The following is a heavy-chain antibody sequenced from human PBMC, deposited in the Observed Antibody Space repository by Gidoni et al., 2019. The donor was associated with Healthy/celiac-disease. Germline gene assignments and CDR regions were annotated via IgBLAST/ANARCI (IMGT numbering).Heavy chain of an antibody. CDR3: AKGSYDSSGLYL. CDR2: ISYDGSNK. J-gene: IGHJ4*02. V-gene: IGHV3-30*18. CDR1: GFTFSSYG. D-gene: IGHD3-22*01. Sequence: QVQLVASGGGVVQPGRSLRLSCAASGFTFSSYGMHWVRQAPGKGLEWVAVISYDGSNKYYADSVKGRFTISRDNSKNTLYLQMNSLRAEDTAVYYCAKGSYDSSGLYLWGQGTLVTVSS.